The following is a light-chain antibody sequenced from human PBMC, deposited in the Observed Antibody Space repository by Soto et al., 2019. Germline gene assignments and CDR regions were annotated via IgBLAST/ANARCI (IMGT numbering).Light chain of an antibody. J-gene: IGKJ4*01. CDR3: QHHSNWPQLT. CDR1: QSVSSY. Sequence: EIVLTQSPATLSLSPGERATLSCRASQSVSSYLAWYQQKPGQAPRLLIHDASNRATGIPARFSGSGSGTDFTLPIGSQAPEDFAVYYCQHHSNWPQLTFGGGTKVEIK. CDR2: DAS. V-gene: IGKV3-11*01.